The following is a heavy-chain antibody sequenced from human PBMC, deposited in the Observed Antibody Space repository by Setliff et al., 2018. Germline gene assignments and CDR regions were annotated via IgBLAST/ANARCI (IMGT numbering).Heavy chain of an antibody. CDR1: GFAFNRHG. CDR3: AKNGFGVVALGVNNWFDP. V-gene: IGHV3-20*04. CDR2: INWDGRST. Sequence: GGSLRLSCAASGFAFNRHGMNWVRQVPGKGLEWVSTINWDGRSTGYTDSVKGRFTISRDNAKNSLYLQMNSLRAEGTAVYYCAKNGFGVVALGVNNWFDPWGQGTLVTVSS. J-gene: IGHJ5*02. D-gene: IGHD3-10*01.